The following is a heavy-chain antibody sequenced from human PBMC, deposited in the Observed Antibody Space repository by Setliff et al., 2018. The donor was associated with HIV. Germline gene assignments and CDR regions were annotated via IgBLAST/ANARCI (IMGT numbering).Heavy chain of an antibody. CDR1: GFTFSNYG. CDR2: ILSDESET. CDR3: ARAGPLMITFGGNTDY. Sequence: GGSLGLSCAASGFTFSNYGMHWVRQGPGKGLEWVAFILSDESETYYADSVKGRFTTSRDNSKNMLYLQLNSLRAEDTAVYYCARAGPLMITFGGNTDYWGQGTLVTVSS. J-gene: IGHJ4*02. D-gene: IGHD3-16*01. V-gene: IGHV3-30*02.